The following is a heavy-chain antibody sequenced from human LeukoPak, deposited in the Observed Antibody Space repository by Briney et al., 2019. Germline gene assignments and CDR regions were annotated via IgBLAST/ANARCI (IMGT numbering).Heavy chain of an antibody. V-gene: IGHV1-46*01. CDR1: GYTFTSYY. CDR3: ARSAGHIVVVPAAIGDY. Sequence: ASVKVSCKASGYTFTSYYMHWVRQAPGQGLEWMGIINPSGGSTSYAQKFQGRVTMTRDTSTSTVYMELSSLGSEDTAVYYCARSAGHIVVVPAAIGDYWGQGTLVTVSS. D-gene: IGHD2-2*02. CDR2: INPSGGST. J-gene: IGHJ4*02.